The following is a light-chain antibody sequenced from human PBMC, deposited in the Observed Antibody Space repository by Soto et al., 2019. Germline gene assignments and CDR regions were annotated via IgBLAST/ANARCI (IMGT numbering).Light chain of an antibody. J-gene: IGLJ1*01. V-gene: IGLV2-14*01. CDR1: SSDVGGYNY. CDR2: EVN. Sequence: QSALTQPASVSGSPGQSITMSCTGTSSDVGGYNYVSWYQQHPGKAPKLMIYEVNTRPSGVSNRFSGSKSGNTVSLTISGLQVQDEADYYCSSYASSSTLVFGTGAKLTVL. CDR3: SSYASSSTLV.